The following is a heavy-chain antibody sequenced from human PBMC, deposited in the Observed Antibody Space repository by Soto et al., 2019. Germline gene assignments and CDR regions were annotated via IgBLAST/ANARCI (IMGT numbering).Heavy chain of an antibody. V-gene: IGHV3-66*03. Sequence: GGSLRLSCAASGFTVSSNYMSWVRQAPGKGLEWVSVIYSCGSTYYADSVKGRFTISRDNSKNTLYLQMNSLRAEDTAVYYCARAHPRRGGTSCSYYYYGMDVWGQGTTVTVSS. CDR1: GFTVSSNY. CDR2: IYSCGST. CDR3: ARAHPRRGGTSCSYYYYGMDV. J-gene: IGHJ6*02. D-gene: IGHD2-2*01.